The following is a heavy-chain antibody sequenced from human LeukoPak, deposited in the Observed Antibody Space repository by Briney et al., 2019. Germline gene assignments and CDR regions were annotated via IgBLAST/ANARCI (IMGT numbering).Heavy chain of an antibody. CDR2: ISGSGGST. CDR1: GFTFSSYA. D-gene: IGHD2-2*01. J-gene: IGHJ5*02. Sequence: GGSLRLSCAASGFTFSSYAMSWVRQAPGKGLEWVSAISGSGGSTYYADSVKGRFTISRDNSKNTLYLQMNGLRAEDTAVYYCAKSDNIVVVPAAPLDPWGQGTLVTVSS. V-gene: IGHV3-23*01. CDR3: AKSDNIVVVPAAPLDP.